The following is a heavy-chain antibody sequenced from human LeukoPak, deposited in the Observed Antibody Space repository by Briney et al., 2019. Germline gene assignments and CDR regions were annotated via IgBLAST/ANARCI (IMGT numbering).Heavy chain of an antibody. Sequence: GGSLRLSCAASGFTFSSYSMSWVRQAPGKGLEGVSSISTSSSYIYYADSVKGRFTISRHNAKNSLYLQMNSLRAEDTAVYYCAELGITMIGGVWGKGTTVTISS. V-gene: IGHV3-21*01. J-gene: IGHJ6*04. CDR2: ISTSSSYI. CDR1: GFTFSSYS. D-gene: IGHD3-10*02. CDR3: AELGITMIGGV.